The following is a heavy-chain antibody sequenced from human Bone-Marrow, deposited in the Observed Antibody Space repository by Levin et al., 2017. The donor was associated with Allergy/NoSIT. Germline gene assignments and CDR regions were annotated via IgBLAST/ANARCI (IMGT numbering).Heavy chain of an antibody. CDR1: GFTFSSYG. D-gene: IGHD6-19*01. CDR3: AKSHIAVTGSYFDL. V-gene: IGHV3-30*02. J-gene: IGHJ2*01. Sequence: GGSLRLSCAASGFTFSSYGMHWVRQAPGKGLEWVAFISYDGSKKYYTDSVKGRFTISRDNSKNTLYLKMHSLRAEDTAVYYCAKSHIAVTGSYFDLWGRGTLVTVSS. CDR2: ISYDGSKK.